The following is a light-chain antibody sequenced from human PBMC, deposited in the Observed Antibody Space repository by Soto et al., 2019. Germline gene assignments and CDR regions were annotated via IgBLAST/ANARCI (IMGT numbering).Light chain of an antibody. V-gene: IGLV2-14*01. CDR1: SSDVSGYNY. J-gene: IGLJ1*01. CDR2: DVS. Sequence: QSALTQPPSVSGSPGQSITISCTGISSDVSGYNYVSWYQQHPGKAPKLMIYDVSNRPSGVSNRFSGSKSGSTASLTISGLRAGDEADYYCSSYTRSSSSYVFGTGTKLTVL. CDR3: SSYTRSSSSYV.